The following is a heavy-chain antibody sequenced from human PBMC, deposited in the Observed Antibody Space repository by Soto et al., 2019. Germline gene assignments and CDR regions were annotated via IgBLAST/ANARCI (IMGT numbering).Heavy chain of an antibody. CDR1: GFTFSDYD. CDR3: ARDPQGMAVDHSYYYCMDV. J-gene: IGHJ6*02. D-gene: IGHD6-19*01. V-gene: IGHV3-11*01. CDR2: TSSSGTTI. Sequence: QVQLVESGGGLAKPGGSLRLSCAASGFTFSDYDMSWIRQAPGKGLEWVSYTSSSGTTIYYADSVKGRFTLSRDNAKNSLYLQMDSLRVEDTAVYYWARDPQGMAVDHSYYYCMDVWGQGTTVTVSS.